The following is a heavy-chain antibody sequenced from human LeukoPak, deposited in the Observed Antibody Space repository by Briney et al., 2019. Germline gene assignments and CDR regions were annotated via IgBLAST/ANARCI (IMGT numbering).Heavy chain of an antibody. V-gene: IGHV1-46*01. Sequence: ASVKVFCKASGYTFSSYYMHWVRHAPGQGLEWMGIINPSGGSTSYAQKFQGRVTMTRDMSTSTVYMELSSLRSEDTAVYYCARDPGEDAFDIWGQGTMVTVSS. D-gene: IGHD1-14*01. J-gene: IGHJ3*02. CDR3: ARDPGEDAFDI. CDR2: INPSGGST. CDR1: GYTFSSYY.